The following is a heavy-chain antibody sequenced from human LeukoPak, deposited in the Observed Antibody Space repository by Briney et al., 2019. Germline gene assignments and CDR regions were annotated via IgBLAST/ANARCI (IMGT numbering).Heavy chain of an antibody. J-gene: IGHJ4*02. CDR1: GFTFSSYA. D-gene: IGHD3-22*01. Sequence: GGSLRLSCAASGFTFSSYAMHWVRQAPGKGLEYVSAISSNGGSTYYANSVKGRFTISRDNSKNTLYLQMGSLRAEDMAVYYCARASPGYYYDSSGYDYWGQGTLITVSS. CDR3: ARASPGYYYDSSGYDY. CDR2: ISSNGGST. V-gene: IGHV3-64*01.